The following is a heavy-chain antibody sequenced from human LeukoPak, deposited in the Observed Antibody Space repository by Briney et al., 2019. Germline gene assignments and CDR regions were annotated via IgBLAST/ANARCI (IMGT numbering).Heavy chain of an antibody. CDR3: ASNWIKLSGYYFDY. V-gene: IGHV1-46*01. CDR1: GYTFTSYY. D-gene: IGHD5-18*01. CDR2: INPSGCST. Sequence: ASVKVSCKASGYTFTSYYMRWVRQAPGQGLEWMGIINPSGCSTSYEQKVQGRVTMTRDTSTSTVYMELSSLRPEDTAVYYCASNWIKLSGYYFDYWGQGTLVTVSS. J-gene: IGHJ4*02.